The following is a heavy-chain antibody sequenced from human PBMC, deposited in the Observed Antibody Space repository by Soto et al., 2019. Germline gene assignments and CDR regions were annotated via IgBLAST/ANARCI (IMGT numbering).Heavy chain of an antibody. Sequence: GGSLRLSCAASGFIFSNYGMHWVRQAPGKGLEWVAVIWYDGSHESYADSVKGRFTISRDNSKNTLFLQMNSLRAEDTAVYYCARDRYSYDSRAYQGVDWYFDLWGRGTLVTVSS. J-gene: IGHJ2*01. V-gene: IGHV3-33*01. CDR2: IWYDGSHE. CDR1: GFIFSNYG. CDR3: ARDRYSYDSRAYQGVDWYFDL. D-gene: IGHD3-22*01.